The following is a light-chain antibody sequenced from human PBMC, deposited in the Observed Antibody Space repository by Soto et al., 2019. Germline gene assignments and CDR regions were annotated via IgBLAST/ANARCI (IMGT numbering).Light chain of an antibody. CDR1: QNITNY. CDR2: AAS. Sequence: DIQMTQSPSSLSASVGDRVTITCRASQNITNYLNWYQQKPGKAPNLLIYAASNLQSGVPSRFSGSASGTDITLTISSLPPDDFATYYGQQTYSSLSFGPGTRVDIK. CDR3: QQTYSSLS. V-gene: IGKV1-39*01. J-gene: IGKJ3*01.